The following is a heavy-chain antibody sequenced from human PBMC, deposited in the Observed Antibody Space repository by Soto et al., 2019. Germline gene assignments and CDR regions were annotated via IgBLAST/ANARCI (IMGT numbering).Heavy chain of an antibody. D-gene: IGHD2-15*01. CDR3: ARDPSYCSGGSCYYYYGMDV. CDR2: ISAYNGNT. V-gene: IGHV1-18*01. CDR1: GYTFTSYG. Sequence: ASVKVSCKASGYTFTSYGISWVRQAPGQGLEWMGWISAYNGNTNYAQKLQGRVTMTTDTSTSTAYMELRSLRSDDTAVYYCARDPSYCSGGSCYYYYGMDVWGQGTTVTVSS. J-gene: IGHJ6*02.